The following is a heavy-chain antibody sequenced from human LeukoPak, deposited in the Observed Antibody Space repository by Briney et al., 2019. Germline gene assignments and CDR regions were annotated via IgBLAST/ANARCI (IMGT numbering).Heavy chain of an antibody. CDR2: IASETDGGAT. CDR3: TTGIRGD. J-gene: IGHJ4*02. CDR1: GLTVTNAW. Sequence: GGSLRLSCSASGLTVTNAWMNWVRQAPGEGLDWVGRIASETDGGATDYAAPVKGRFTISRDDSKNTLNLQMNSLKTEDPAVYYCTTGIRGDWGQGTLVTVSS. V-gene: IGHV3-15*07. D-gene: IGHD3-10*01.